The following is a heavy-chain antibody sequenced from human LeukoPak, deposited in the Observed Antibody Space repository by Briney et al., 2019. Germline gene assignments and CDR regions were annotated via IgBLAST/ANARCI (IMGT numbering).Heavy chain of an antibody. D-gene: IGHD4-17*01. Sequence: GGSLRLSCTVSGFTLTDHYMSWFRQSPGRGLEWISWITSSGTTRDYADSVKGRLTISRDNTKNSVYLQMTSLRPDDTAVYYCARDPDYGDPYWGQGTLVTVSS. CDR1: GFTLTDHY. CDR2: ITSSGTTR. CDR3: ARDPDYGDPY. J-gene: IGHJ4*02. V-gene: IGHV3-11*01.